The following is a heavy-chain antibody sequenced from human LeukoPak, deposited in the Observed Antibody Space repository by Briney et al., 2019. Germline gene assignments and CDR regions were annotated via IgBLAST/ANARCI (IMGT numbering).Heavy chain of an antibody. V-gene: IGHV4-31*03. Sequence: PSETLSLTCTVSGGSISSGGYYWSWIRQHPGKGLECIGYIYYSGSTYYNPSLKSRVTISVDTSKNQFSLKLSSVTAADTAVYYCARAENTADQFDYWGQGTLVTVSS. D-gene: IGHD2/OR15-2a*01. CDR2: IYYSGST. CDR1: GGSISSGGYY. J-gene: IGHJ4*02. CDR3: ARAENTADQFDY.